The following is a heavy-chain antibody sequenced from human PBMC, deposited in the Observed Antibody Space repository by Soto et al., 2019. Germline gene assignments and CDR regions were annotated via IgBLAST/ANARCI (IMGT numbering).Heavy chain of an antibody. CDR3: ARVYSSSSWRRAFDI. CDR1: VYTFTGYY. V-gene: IGHV1-69*13. D-gene: IGHD6-6*01. Sequence: ASVKVSCKASVYTFTGYYIQWVRQAPCQGLEWMGGIIPIFGTANYAQKFQGRVTITADESTSTAYMELSRLRSEETAVYYCARVYSSSSWRRAFDIWGQGTMVTVSS. CDR2: IIPIFGTA. J-gene: IGHJ3*02.